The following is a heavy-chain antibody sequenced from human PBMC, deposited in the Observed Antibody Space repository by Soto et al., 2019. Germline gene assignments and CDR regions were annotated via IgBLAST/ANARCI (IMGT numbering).Heavy chain of an antibody. CDR1: GFTFTSSA. Sequence: SVKVSCKASGFTFTSSAMQWVRQARGQRLEWIGWIVVGSGNTNYAQKFQERVTITRDMSTSTAYMELSSLRSEDTAVYYCAAVTYYYGSGRPEGAFDIWGQGTMVTVSS. V-gene: IGHV1-58*02. D-gene: IGHD3-10*01. CDR2: IVVGSGNT. CDR3: AAVTYYYGSGRPEGAFDI. J-gene: IGHJ3*02.